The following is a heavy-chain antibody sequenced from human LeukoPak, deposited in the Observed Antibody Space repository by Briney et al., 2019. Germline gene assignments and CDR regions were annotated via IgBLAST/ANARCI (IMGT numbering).Heavy chain of an antibody. CDR3: ARSHPGYFYFDF. Sequence: SETLSLTCTVSSGSITNYYWNWFRQPPGKGLEWIGYVYYTGNTNYKSSLKSRVIMSVDTSKNHFSLKLSPVTAADTAVYYCARSHPGYFYFDFWGQGTVVTVSS. CDR1: SGSITNYY. V-gene: IGHV4-59*01. CDR2: VYYTGNT. J-gene: IGHJ4*02. D-gene: IGHD2-21*01.